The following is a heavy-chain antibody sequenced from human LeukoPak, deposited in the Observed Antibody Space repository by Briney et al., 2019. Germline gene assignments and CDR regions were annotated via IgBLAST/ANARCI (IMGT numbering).Heavy chain of an antibody. V-gene: IGHV5-51*01. D-gene: IGHD4-17*01. J-gene: IGHJ3*02. CDR1: GYSFTTYW. Sequence: GESLKISCKGSGYSFTTYWIGWVRQMPGKGLEWMGIIYPGDSDTRYSPSFQGQVTISADKSISTAYLQWSSLKASDTAMYYCARPMDGGDYVFFGAFDIWGQGTMVTVSS. CDR2: IYPGDSDT. CDR3: ARPMDGGDYVFFGAFDI.